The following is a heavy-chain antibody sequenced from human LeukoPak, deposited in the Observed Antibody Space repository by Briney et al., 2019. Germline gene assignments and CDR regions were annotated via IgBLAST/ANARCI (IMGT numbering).Heavy chain of an antibody. J-gene: IGHJ4*02. V-gene: IGHV4-34*01. D-gene: IGHD2-2*01. CDR2: INHSGST. Sequence: SETLALICAVYGGSFRCYYWSWIRQPPGKGLEWIGEINHSGSTNYNPSLKSRVTISVDTSKNQFSLKLSSVTAADTAVYYCARGLVVVVPAGGSSEVFDYWGQGTLVTVSS. CDR3: ARGLVVVVPAGGSSEVFDY. CDR1: GGSFRCYY.